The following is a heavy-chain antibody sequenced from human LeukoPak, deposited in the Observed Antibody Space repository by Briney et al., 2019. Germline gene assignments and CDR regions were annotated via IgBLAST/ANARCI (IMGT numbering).Heavy chain of an antibody. CDR1: NGSLGSYS. D-gene: IGHD3-16*01. Sequence: SETLSLSCTVSNGSLGSYSWNWIRQPPGKGLEWIGYIYSTGNTIYNPSLKSRVTISIDTSKNQFSLKLSSVTAADTAVYYCARGGFGFSPFDPWGQGTLVTVSS. V-gene: IGHV4-59*01. CDR2: IYSTGNT. CDR3: ARGGFGFSPFDP. J-gene: IGHJ5*02.